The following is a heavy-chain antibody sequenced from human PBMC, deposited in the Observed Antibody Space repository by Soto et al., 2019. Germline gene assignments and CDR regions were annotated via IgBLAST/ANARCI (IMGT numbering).Heavy chain of an antibody. CDR1: GFSLSTSGVG. D-gene: IGHD6-6*01. CDR3: ARGLATLPVFAFDI. V-gene: IGHV2-5*01. CDR2: IYWSGDE. Sequence: QGTLKESGPTLENPTQTLTLTCSFSGFSLSTSGVGVGWIRQSPGKALEWLALIYWSGDEHYRPSLKSRLSIIKDTSKNHVVLIMTDMDPVDTATYYCARGLATLPVFAFDIWGQGTMVTVSS. J-gene: IGHJ3*02.